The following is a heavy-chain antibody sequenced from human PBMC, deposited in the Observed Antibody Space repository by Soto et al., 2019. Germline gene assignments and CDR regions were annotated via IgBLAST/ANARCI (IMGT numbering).Heavy chain of an antibody. Sequence: YLTCTVSGGSISSGGYYWSWIRQHPGKGLEWIGYIYYSGSTYYNPSLKGRVTISVDTSKNQFSLKLSSVTAADTAVYYCARVFVGATGGDAFDIWGQGTMVTVSS. D-gene: IGHD1-26*01. CDR3: ARVFVGATGGDAFDI. CDR1: GGSISSGGYY. V-gene: IGHV4-31*03. J-gene: IGHJ3*02. CDR2: IYYSGST.